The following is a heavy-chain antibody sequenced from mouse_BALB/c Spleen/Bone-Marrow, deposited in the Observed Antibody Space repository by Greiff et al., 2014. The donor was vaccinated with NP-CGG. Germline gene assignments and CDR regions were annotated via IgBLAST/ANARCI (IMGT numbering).Heavy chain of an antibody. CDR3: ARERYDYDWKDY. J-gene: IGHJ2*01. V-gene: IGHV1S81*02. CDR1: GYTFTSYW. D-gene: IGHD2-4*01. CDR2: INPSNGRT. Sequence: QVQLKQSGAELVKPGASVKLSCKASGYTFTSYWMHGVKQRPGQGLEWIGEINPSNGRTNYNEKFKSKATLTVDKSSSTAYMQLSSLTSEDSAVYYCARERYDYDWKDYWGQGTTLTVSS.